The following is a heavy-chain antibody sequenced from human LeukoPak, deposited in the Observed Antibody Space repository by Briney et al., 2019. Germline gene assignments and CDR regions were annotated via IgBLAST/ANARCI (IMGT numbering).Heavy chain of an antibody. CDR1: GGSISTYY. J-gene: IGHJ4*02. Sequence: SETLSLTCTVSGGSISTYYWSWIRQPPGKGLEWIGYIHYSGRTDYNPSLKSRVTISVDTSKNQFSLKLSSVTAAYTAVYYCARGLAGTWIQLWYFDYWGQGTLVTVSS. D-gene: IGHD5-18*01. CDR3: ARGLAGTWIQLWYFDY. V-gene: IGHV4-59*01. CDR2: IHYSGRT.